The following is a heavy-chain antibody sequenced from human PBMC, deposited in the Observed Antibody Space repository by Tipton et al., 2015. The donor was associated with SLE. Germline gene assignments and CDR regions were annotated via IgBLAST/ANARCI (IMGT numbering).Heavy chain of an antibody. CDR3: ARGPSG. CDR2: INHSGST. V-gene: IGHV4-34*01. CDR1: GGSFSGYY. Sequence: TLSLTCAVYGGSFSGYYWSWIRQPPGKGLEWIGEINHSGSTNYNPSLKSRVTISVDTSKNQFSLKLSSVTAADTAVYYCARGPSGWGQGTLVTVSS. J-gene: IGHJ4*02.